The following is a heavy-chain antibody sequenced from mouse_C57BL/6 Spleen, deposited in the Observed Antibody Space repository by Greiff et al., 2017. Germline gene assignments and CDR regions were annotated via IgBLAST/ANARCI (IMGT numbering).Heavy chain of an antibody. CDR2: ISYDGSN. Sequence: EVKLVESGPGLVKPSQSLSLTCSVTGYSITSGYYWNWIRQFPGNKLEWMGYISYDGSNNYNPSLKNRISITRDTSKNQFFLKLNSVTTEDTATYYCARGYYGSPFAYWGQGTLVTVSA. CDR1: GYSITSGYY. CDR3: ARGYYGSPFAY. D-gene: IGHD1-1*01. V-gene: IGHV3-6*01. J-gene: IGHJ3*01.